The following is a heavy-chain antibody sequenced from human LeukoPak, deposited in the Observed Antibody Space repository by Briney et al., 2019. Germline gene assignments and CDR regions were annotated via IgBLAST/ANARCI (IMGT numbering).Heavy chain of an antibody. J-gene: IGHJ3*02. CDR1: GFTFSSYW. CDR2: IKQDGSEK. V-gene: IGHV3-7*03. Sequence: PGGSLRLSCAASGFTFSSYWMSWVRQAPGKGLEWVADIKQDGSEKYYVDSVKGRFTISRDNSKNTLYLQMNSLRAEDTAVYYCANQKRGYYGDGAFDIWGQGTMVTVSS. D-gene: IGHD4-17*01. CDR3: ANQKRGYYGDGAFDI.